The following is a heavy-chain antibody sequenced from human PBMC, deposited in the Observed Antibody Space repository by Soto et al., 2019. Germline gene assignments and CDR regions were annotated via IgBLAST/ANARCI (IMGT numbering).Heavy chain of an antibody. V-gene: IGHV3-23*01. CDR3: AKEGPGPLI. D-gene: IGHD3-10*01. CDR2: ISGTGANA. J-gene: IGHJ3*02. Sequence: GYLRLSCAASGLTFGDYAMNRVRQTPGKGLEWVSAISGTGANAYYRDSVKGRFIISRDNSKNIVYLQMNSLKAEDTALYYCAKEGPGPLIWGQGTMVTVSS. CDR1: GLTFGDYA.